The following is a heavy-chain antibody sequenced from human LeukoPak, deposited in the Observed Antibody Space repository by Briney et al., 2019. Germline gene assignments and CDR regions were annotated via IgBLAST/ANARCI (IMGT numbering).Heavy chain of an antibody. CDR3: ASDCGSYCYLDY. V-gene: IGHV1-18*01. CDR1: GYTFTNYG. J-gene: IGHJ4*02. Sequence: ASVKVSCKASGYTFTNYGISWVRQAPGRGLEWVAWISAYDGNTHFAQNFQGRVTMTTDSITTTAYMELRSLRSDDTAVYYCASDCGSYCYLDYWGQGTLVTVSS. CDR2: ISAYDGNT. D-gene: IGHD1-26*01.